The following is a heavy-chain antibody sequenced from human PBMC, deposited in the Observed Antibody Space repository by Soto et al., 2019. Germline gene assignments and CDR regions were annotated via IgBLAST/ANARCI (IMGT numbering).Heavy chain of an antibody. D-gene: IGHD3-16*01. Sequence: EQLVESGGGLVQPGGSLRLSCAASGFSFSTHYMNWVRQTPGKGLEWVSSINRDSTVIKYADSVKSRFTISRDNARNSLSLQMNSLRADDTAVYYCLNGDYYVGPGTLVTVSS. J-gene: IGHJ4*02. CDR3: LNGDYY. V-gene: IGHV3-48*01. CDR1: GFSFSTHY. CDR2: INRDSTVI.